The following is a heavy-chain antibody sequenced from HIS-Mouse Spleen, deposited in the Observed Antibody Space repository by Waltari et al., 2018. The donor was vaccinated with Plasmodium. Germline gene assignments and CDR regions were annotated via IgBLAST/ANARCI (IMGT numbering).Heavy chain of an antibody. CDR1: GFTVSSTA. D-gene: IGHD6-6*01. CDR2: IYSGGST. CDR3: ARGMKSSSSAFDI. J-gene: IGHJ3*02. V-gene: IGHV3-53*01. Sequence: VQLVESGGGLIQPGGSLRLSFAASGFTVSSTAISWVSQDPGKGLEWVSVIYSGGSTYYADYVKGRFTISRDKSKNTLYLQRNSLRAEDTAVYYCARGMKSSSSAFDIWGQGTMVTVSS.